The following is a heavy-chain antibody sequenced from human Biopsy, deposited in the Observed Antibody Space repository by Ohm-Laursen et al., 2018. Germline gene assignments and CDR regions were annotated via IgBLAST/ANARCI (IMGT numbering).Heavy chain of an antibody. CDR3: ATKLTGYFHH. J-gene: IGHJ1*01. V-gene: IGHV1-69*06. D-gene: IGHD3-9*01. CDR1: GGTFNNYG. CDR2: NIPILGTG. Sequence: SVKVSCNAPGGTFNNYGVNWVRQAPGQGLEWLGGNIPILGTGNYAQKFQDRVTVAADTSTSTATMELRSLRSDDTAVYYCATKLTGYFHHWGQGTLVIVSS.